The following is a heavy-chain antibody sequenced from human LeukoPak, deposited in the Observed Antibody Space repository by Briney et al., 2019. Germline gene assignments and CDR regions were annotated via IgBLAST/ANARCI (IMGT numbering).Heavy chain of an antibody. CDR1: GFTFSNYA. J-gene: IGHJ4*02. D-gene: IGHD6-13*01. CDR3: ARDPQSSFDY. Sequence: PGRSLRLSCAASGFTFSNYAMHWVRQAPGKGLEWVAVISDDGSNKYYGDSVKGRFTIPRDTSKNALYLQMNSLRAEDTAVYYCARDPQSSFDYWGQGTVVTVSS. V-gene: IGHV3-30*03. CDR2: ISDDGSNK.